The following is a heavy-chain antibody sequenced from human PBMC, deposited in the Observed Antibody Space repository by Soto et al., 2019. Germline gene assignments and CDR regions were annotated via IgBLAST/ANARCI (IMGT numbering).Heavy chain of an antibody. CDR1: GFTFSNAW. Sequence: PGGSLRLSCAASGFTFSNAWMSWVRQAPGKGLEWVGRIKSKTDGGTTDYAAPVKGRFTISRDDSKNTLYLQMNSLKTEDTAVYYCAIDGYRNPSGYWGQGILVTVSS. D-gene: IGHD5-12*01. V-gene: IGHV3-15*01. CDR2: IKSKTDGGTT. J-gene: IGHJ4*02. CDR3: AIDGYRNPSGY.